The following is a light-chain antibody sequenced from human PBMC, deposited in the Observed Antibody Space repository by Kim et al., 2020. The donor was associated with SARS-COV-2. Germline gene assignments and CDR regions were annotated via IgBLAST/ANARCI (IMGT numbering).Light chain of an antibody. J-gene: IGKJ4*01. CDR1: QGVGTD. CDR3: KQYNNWALT. Sequence: ILLTQSPVTLSVSSGERGTLTCGASQGVGTDLAWYQHKPGQASRLLIYGASTRASGVPPRFSGSGSGRAFTLTISNLQSEDLAVYFCKQYNNWALTFGGGTKVDIK. V-gene: IGKV3-15*01. CDR2: GAS.